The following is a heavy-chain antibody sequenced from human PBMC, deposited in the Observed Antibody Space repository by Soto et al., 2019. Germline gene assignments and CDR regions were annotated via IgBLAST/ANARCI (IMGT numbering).Heavy chain of an antibody. Sequence: ASVKVSCKASGYAFSDYYMHWVRQAPGQGLEWMGYINPQSGGTKYDQKFQDRVTMTGDTPKITVYMGLRILTSKDTAVYYCARDRVRSPDGVGSFDLWGQGTLVTVSS. CDR2: INPQSGGT. J-gene: IGHJ3*01. CDR1: GYAFSDYY. D-gene: IGHD3-10*01. CDR3: ARDRVRSPDGVGSFDL. V-gene: IGHV1-2*02.